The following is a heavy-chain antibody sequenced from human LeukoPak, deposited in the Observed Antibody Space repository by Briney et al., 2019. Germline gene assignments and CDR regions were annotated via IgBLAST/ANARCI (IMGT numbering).Heavy chain of an antibody. D-gene: IGHD3-10*01. CDR3: ARVPHAMVRGVIITEFYFDY. CDR2: ISSSSNYI. V-gene: IGHV3-21*01. CDR1: GLTFSRHS. J-gene: IGHJ4*02. Sequence: GGSLRLSCAASGLTFSRHSMNWVPQAPGKGLEWVSSISSSSNYIYYADSVKGRFTISRDNAKNSLYLQMNSLRAEDTAVYYCARVPHAMVRGVIITEFYFDYWGQGTLVTVSS.